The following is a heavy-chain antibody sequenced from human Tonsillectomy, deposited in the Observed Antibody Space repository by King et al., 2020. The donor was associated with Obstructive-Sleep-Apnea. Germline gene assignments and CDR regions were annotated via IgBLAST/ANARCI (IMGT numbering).Heavy chain of an antibody. CDR2: INTNTGNP. Sequence: QLVQSGSELKKPGASVKVSCKASGYTFTTYAMNWVRQAPGQGLEWMGWINTNTGNPTYAQGFTGRFVFSLDTSVSTAYLQNSSLKAEDTAVYYCARVGYSGYDYVWYYYYGMDVWGQGTTVTVSS. CDR1: GYTFTTYA. V-gene: IGHV7-4-1*02. D-gene: IGHD5-12*01. CDR3: ARVGYSGYDYVWYYYYGMDV. J-gene: IGHJ6*02.